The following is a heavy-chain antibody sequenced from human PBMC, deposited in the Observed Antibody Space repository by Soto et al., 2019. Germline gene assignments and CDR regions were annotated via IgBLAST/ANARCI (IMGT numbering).Heavy chain of an antibody. CDR2: VSPKSGNT. CDR1: GYNFFDHG. V-gene: IGHV1-18*01. Sequence: QIQLVQSGAEVKKPGASVKVSCKAPGYNFFDHGVSWVRQAPGQGLGWMGWVSPKSGNTDYARKVQGRVTMTTDISTSTAYMELSGLISDDTGVYYCARGRTVSSIGPLLVWGQGTLVSVAS. J-gene: IGHJ1*01. CDR3: ARGRTVSSIGPLLV. D-gene: IGHD1-1*01.